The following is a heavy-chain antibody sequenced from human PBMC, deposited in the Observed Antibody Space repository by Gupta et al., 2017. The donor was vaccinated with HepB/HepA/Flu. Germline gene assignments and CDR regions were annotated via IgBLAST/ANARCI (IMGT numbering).Heavy chain of an antibody. Sequence: QVQLVQSGAEVKKPGASVKVSCKASGYTFTDHYMHWVRQAPGQGLEWVGWIKPNTGGTNYAQKFQGRVTMTRDTSINTAHKELSSLRSDDTAVYYCARSMLFGGNTWDCWGQGTLVTVSS. D-gene: IGHD3/OR15-3a*01. CDR3: ARSMLFGGNTWDC. V-gene: IGHV1-2*02. CDR2: IKPNTGGT. CDR1: GYTFTDHY. J-gene: IGHJ4*02.